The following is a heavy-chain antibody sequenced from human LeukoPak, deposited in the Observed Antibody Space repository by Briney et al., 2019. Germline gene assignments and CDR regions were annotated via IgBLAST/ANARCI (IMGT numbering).Heavy chain of an antibody. CDR2: IIPIFGTA. V-gene: IGHV1-69*13. Sequence: SVKVSCKASGGTFSSFAISWVRQAPGQGLEWMGGIIPIFGTANYAQKFQGRVTITADESTSTAYMELSSLRSEDTAVYYCARERTDCSSTSCYWGSFDYWGQGTLVTVSS. CDR3: ARERTDCSSTSCYWGSFDY. CDR1: GGTFSSFA. D-gene: IGHD2-2*01. J-gene: IGHJ4*02.